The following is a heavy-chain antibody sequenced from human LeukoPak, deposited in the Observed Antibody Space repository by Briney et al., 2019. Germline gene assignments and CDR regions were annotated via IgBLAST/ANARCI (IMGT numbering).Heavy chain of an antibody. D-gene: IGHD2/OR15-2a*01. Sequence: GGSLRLSCAASGFTFSRYWMTWVRQAPGKGPEWVANIKQDGREEYYVDSVKGRFTISRDNAKNSLYLQMNSLRAEDTAIYYCARDKIEGPSNFDNWGQGTLVIVSS. J-gene: IGHJ4*02. V-gene: IGHV3-7*03. CDR1: GFTFSRYW. CDR3: ARDKIEGPSNFDN. CDR2: IKQDGREE.